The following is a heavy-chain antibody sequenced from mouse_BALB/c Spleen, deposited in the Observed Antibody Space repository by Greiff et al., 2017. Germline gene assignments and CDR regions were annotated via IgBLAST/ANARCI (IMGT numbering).Heavy chain of an antibody. CDR1: GFTFTDYY. V-gene: IGHV7-3*02. J-gene: IGHJ4*01. CDR2: IRNKANGYTT. D-gene: IGHD2-10*01. Sequence: EVQGVESGGGLVQPGGSLRLSCATSGFTFTDYYMSWVRQPPGKALEWLGFIRNKANGYTTEYSASVKGRFTISRDNSQSILYLQMNTLRAEDSATYYCARDLSPYYGNYDAMDYWGQGTSVTVSS. CDR3: ARDLSPYYGNYDAMDY.